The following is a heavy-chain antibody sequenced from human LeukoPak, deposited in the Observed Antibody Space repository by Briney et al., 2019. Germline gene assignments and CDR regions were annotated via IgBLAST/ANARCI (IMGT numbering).Heavy chain of an antibody. J-gene: IGHJ4*02. CDR3: ARGRNYYGSGSYHNYFDY. CDR1: GGSFSGYY. CDR2: INHSGST. V-gene: IGHV4-34*01. D-gene: IGHD3-10*01. Sequence: SETLSLTCAVYGGSFSGYYWSWIRQPPGKGLEWIGEINHSGSTNYNPSLKSRVTISVDTSKNQFSLKLSSVTAADTAVYYCARGRNYYGSGSYHNYFDYWGQGTLVTVSS.